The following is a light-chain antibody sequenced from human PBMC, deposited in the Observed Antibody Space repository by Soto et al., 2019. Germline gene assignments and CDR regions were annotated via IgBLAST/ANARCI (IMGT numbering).Light chain of an antibody. J-gene: IGKJ5*01. CDR3: QQYNKWPIT. CDR2: GAS. Sequence: EIVMTQSPATLSVSPGERATLSCRASQSVSSNLAWYQQKPGQAPSLLIYGASTGATGFPARFSGSGSGTEFTLTISRLQSEDFAVYYCQQYNKWPITFGQGTRLEIK. V-gene: IGKV3-15*01. CDR1: QSVSSN.